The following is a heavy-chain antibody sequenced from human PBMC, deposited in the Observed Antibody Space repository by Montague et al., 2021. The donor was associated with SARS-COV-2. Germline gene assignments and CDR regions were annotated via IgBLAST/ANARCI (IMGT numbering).Heavy chain of an antibody. V-gene: IGHV3-23*01. CDR2: SSGSDGGT. J-gene: IGHJ6*02. CDR3: AKVILPIFGGLDV. D-gene: IGHD3-3*01. Sequence: SLRLSCAASGFTFSNSAMNWVRQAPGKGLEWVSGSSGSDGGTHYADSVKGRFTLSRDNSKNMLFLQMDSLRVDDTAVYYCAKVILPIFGGLDVWGQGTTVTVSS. CDR1: GFTFSNSA.